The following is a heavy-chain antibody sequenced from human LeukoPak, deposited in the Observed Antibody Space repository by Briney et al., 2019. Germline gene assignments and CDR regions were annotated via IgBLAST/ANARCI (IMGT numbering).Heavy chain of an antibody. D-gene: IGHD3-22*01. V-gene: IGHV4-59*10. CDR2: ISTSGST. CDR1: GGAFSGYY. J-gene: IGHJ4*02. CDR3: ARVRYSDSSVLTRKRSYYFDY. Sequence: PSETLSLTCVVYGGAFSGYYWSWIRQPAGKGLESIGHISTSGSTNYNPSLKSRVTMSVDTSKNQFSLKLSSVTAADTAVYYCARVRYSDSSVLTRKRSYYFDYWGQGTLVTVSS.